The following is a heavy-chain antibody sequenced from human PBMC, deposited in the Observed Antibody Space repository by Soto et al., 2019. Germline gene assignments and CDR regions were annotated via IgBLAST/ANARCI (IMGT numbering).Heavy chain of an antibody. CDR3: ARDSESVYGDPLYYFDY. CDR2: ISYDGSNK. D-gene: IGHD4-17*01. J-gene: IGHJ4*02. CDR1: GFTFSTYA. Sequence: QVQLVESGGGVVQPGRSLRLSCAASGFTFSTYAIHWVRQAPGKGLEWVAFISYDGSNKYYADSVKGRFTISRDNTKNTLYLQMNSLRAEDTAVYYCARDSESVYGDPLYYFDYWGQGTLVTVSS. V-gene: IGHV3-30-3*01.